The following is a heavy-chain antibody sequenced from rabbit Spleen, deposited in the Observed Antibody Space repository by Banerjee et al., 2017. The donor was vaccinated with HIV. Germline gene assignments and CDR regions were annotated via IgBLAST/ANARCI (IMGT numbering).Heavy chain of an antibody. CDR2: IDTGSSGFT. V-gene: IGHV1S40*01. CDR3: ARDTSSSFSSYGMDL. D-gene: IGHD1-1*01. J-gene: IGHJ6*01. Sequence: QQLVESGGDLVKPGAPLTLTCTASGVSFSSSSYMCWVRQAPGKGLEWIACIDTGSSGFTYFATWAKGRFTCSKTSSTTVTLQMTRLTAADTATYFCARDTSSSFSSYGMDLWGPGTLVTVS. CDR1: GVSFSSSSY.